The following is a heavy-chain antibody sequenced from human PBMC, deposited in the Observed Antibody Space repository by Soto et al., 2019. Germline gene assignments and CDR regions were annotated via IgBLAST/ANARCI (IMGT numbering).Heavy chain of an antibody. Sequence: QLQLQESGSGLVKPSQTLSLTCTVSGDSMSSGGYSWSWIRQPPGKGLEWIGYIYHTGSTYYNPSLKSRVTISLDRSKNQFSLKLSFVTAADTAVYYCAGVSLGGGGYYYGMDVWGQGTTVTVSS. CDR1: GDSMSSGGYS. CDR2: IYHTGST. V-gene: IGHV4-30-2*01. CDR3: AGVSLGGGGYYYGMDV. D-gene: IGHD3-16*01. J-gene: IGHJ6*02.